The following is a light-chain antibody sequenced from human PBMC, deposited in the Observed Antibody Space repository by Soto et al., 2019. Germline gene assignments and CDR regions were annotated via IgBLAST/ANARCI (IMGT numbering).Light chain of an antibody. Sequence: DIQMTQSPSSLSASVGDRVTITCRASQSISSYLTWYQQKPGKAPNLLIYAASSLQSGVPSRFSGGGSGTDFTLTISSLQPEDFAIYYCQQSYSSPLITFGQGTRLE. CDR1: QSISSY. CDR3: QQSYSSPLIT. J-gene: IGKJ5*01. CDR2: AAS. V-gene: IGKV1-39*01.